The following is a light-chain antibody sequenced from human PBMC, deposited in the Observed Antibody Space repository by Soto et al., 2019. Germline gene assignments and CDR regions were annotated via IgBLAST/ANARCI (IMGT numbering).Light chain of an antibody. CDR1: QSLGSNS. CDR3: QQYGNSPIT. V-gene: IGKV3-20*01. CDR2: GVS. J-gene: IGKJ5*01. Sequence: ETVLTQSPGTLSLSPGETATLSCRASQSLGSNSLVWYQQKPGQPPRLLISGVSNRATDIPDRFSGSGSGTVFTLTITRLESEDFAVYACQQYGNSPITFGQGTRLEIK.